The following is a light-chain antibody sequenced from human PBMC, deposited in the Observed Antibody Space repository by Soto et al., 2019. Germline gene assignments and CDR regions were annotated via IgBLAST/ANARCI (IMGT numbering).Light chain of an antibody. CDR2: KAS. CDR3: QQYNSYSYT. V-gene: IGKV1-5*03. J-gene: IGKJ2*01. CDR1: QSISTY. Sequence: IQMTQSPSTLSASVGDRVTIACRASQSISTYLAWYQQKPGKAPNLLIYKASNLASGVPSRFTGGGSGTDFTLTINSLRPDDSATYFCQQYNSYSYTLGQGTKVDI.